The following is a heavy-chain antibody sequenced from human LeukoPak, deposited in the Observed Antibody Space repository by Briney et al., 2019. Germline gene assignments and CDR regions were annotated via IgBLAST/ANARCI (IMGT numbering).Heavy chain of an antibody. CDR2: INPNSGGT. D-gene: IGHD6-13*01. Sequence: ASVKVSCKASGYTFTGYYMHWVRQAPGQGLEWMGWINPNSGGTNYAQKFQGWVTMTRDTSISTAYMELSRLRSDDTAVYYCARAGIIAAAGTGYDYWGQGTLVTVSS. CDR3: ARAGIIAAAGTGYDY. J-gene: IGHJ4*02. V-gene: IGHV1-2*04. CDR1: GYTFTGYY.